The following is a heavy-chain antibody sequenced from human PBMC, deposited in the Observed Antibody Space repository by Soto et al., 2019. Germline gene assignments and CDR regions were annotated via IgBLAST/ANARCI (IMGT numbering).Heavy chain of an antibody. D-gene: IGHD3-10*01. J-gene: IGHJ4*02. CDR2: ISYDGSNK. Sequence: GGSLRLSCAASGFTFGSYPMHWVRQAPGKGLEWVAVISYDGSNKYYADSVKGRFTISRDNSKNTLYLQMNSLRAEDTAVFYCARDKGITLVRGESGGLDFWGQGTLVTVYS. CDR3: ARDKGITLVRGESGGLDF. CDR1: GFTFGSYP. V-gene: IGHV3-30-3*01.